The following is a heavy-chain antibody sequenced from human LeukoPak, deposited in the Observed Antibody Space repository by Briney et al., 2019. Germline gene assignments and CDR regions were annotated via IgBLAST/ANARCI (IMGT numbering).Heavy chain of an antibody. CDR3: ARDRGYDSSVSDY. CDR1: GFSLSGYW. CDR2: ISYDGSNK. D-gene: IGHD3-22*01. V-gene: IGHV3-30-3*01. Sequence: GGSLRLSCVASGFSLSGYWMYWVRQAPGKGLEWVAVISYDGSNKYYADSVKGRFTISRDNSKNTLYLQMNSLRAEDTAVYYCARDRGYDSSVSDYWGQGTLVTVSS. J-gene: IGHJ4*02.